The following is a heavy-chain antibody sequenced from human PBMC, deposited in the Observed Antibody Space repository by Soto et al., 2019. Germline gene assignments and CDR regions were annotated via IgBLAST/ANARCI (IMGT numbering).Heavy chain of an antibody. CDR3: ARDRASSGYYQIDY. J-gene: IGHJ4*02. Sequence: SETLSLTCTVSGGSISSYYWSWIRQPPGKGLEWIGYIYYSGSTNYNPSLKSRVTISVDTSKNQFSLKLSSVTAADTAVYYCARDRASSGYYQIDYWGQGTLVTVSS. CDR1: GGSISSYY. V-gene: IGHV4-59*01. CDR2: IYYSGST. D-gene: IGHD3-22*01.